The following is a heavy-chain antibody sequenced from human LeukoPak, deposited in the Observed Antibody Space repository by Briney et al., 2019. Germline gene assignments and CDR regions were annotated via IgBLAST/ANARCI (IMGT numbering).Heavy chain of an antibody. CDR1: GYTFTSYY. Sequence: ASVKVSCKASGYTFTSYYMHWVRQAPGQGLEWMGIINPSGGSTSYAQKFQGRVTMTRDMSTSTVYMELSSLRSEDTAVYYCARAGQLVPPVDWRQGTLVTVSS. CDR2: INPSGGST. V-gene: IGHV1-46*01. J-gene: IGHJ4*02. CDR3: ARAGQLVPPVD. D-gene: IGHD6-6*01.